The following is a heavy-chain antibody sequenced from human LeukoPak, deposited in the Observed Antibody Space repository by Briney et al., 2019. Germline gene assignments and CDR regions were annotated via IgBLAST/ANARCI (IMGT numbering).Heavy chain of an antibody. CDR3: ASGIAAAGTGYYYMDV. J-gene: IGHJ6*03. V-gene: IGHV1-69*05. CDR1: GGTFSSYA. CDR2: IIPIFGTA. D-gene: IGHD6-13*01. Sequence: ASVKVSCKASGGTFSSYAISWVRQAPGQGLEWMGGIIPIFGTANYAQKFQGRVTITTDESTSTAYMELSSLRSEDTAVYYCASGIAAAGTGYYYMDVWGKGTTVTVSS.